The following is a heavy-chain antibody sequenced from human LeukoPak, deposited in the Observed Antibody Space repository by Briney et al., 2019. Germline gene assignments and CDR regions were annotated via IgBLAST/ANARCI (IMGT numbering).Heavy chain of an antibody. CDR2: IYYSGST. J-gene: IGHJ4*02. Sequence: SETLSLTCTVSGXSISSGDFYWSWLRQHPGKGLVWIGYIYYSGSTYYNLSLKSRVNISVDTSKYQFSLKLSSVTAADPAVYYCATAHYDILTGFGYYFDYWGQGTLVTVSS. D-gene: IGHD3-9*01. CDR3: ATAHYDILTGFGYYFDY. CDR1: GXSISSGDFY. V-gene: IGHV4-31*03.